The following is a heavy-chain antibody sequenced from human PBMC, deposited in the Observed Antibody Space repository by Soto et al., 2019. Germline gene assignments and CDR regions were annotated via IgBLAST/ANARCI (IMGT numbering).Heavy chain of an antibody. J-gene: IGHJ4*02. CDR3: ARDFGRAHCGGDCPPDY. V-gene: IGHV3-23*01. D-gene: IGHD2-21*02. CDR2: ISGSAGVA. CDR1: GFLISANA. Sequence: PGGSLRLSCAASGFLISANAMSWVRQAPGGGLEWVSTISGSAGVAFYADSVRGRFIISRDNARNTVYLQMNNLRVEDTALYYCARDFGRAHCGGDCPPDYWGPGTLVTVS.